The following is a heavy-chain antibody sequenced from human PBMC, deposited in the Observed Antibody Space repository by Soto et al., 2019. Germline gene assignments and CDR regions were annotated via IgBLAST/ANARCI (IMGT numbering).Heavy chain of an antibody. Sequence: QVQLVESGGGVILPGGSLRLSCAASGFTFSSYAMHWVRQAPGTGPEWVAATSSDGTDNVYAGSVSGRFTISRDNSKNTLYLQMNSLRSEDAAVYYCARTYECAKSDCYRAFDIWGQGTMVTVSS. D-gene: IGHD2-21*02. CDR1: GFTFSSYA. V-gene: IGHV3-30*04. CDR2: TSSDGTDN. J-gene: IGHJ3*02. CDR3: ARTYECAKSDCYRAFDI.